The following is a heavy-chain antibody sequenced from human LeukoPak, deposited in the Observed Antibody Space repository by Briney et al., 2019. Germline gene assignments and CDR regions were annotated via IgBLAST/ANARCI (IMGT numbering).Heavy chain of an antibody. D-gene: IGHD2-2*02. CDR1: GFTFSSYA. CDR2: ISGSGGST. Sequence: GGSLRLSCAASGFTFSSYAMSWVRQAPGKGLEWVSAISGSGGSTYYADSVKGRFTISRDNSKNTLYLQMNSLRAEDTAVYYCAKGPAAISLLYYYYGMDVWGQGTTVTVSS. V-gene: IGHV3-23*01. J-gene: IGHJ6*02. CDR3: AKGPAAISLLYYYYGMDV.